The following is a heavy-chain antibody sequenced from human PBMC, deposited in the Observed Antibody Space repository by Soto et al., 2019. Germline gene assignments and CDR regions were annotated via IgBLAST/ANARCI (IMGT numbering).Heavy chain of an antibody. J-gene: IGHJ4*02. CDR2: IIPIHGTT. CDR3: ARGWGLVS. V-gene: IGHV1-69*01. Sequence: HMEQSGAEVRKPGSSVKVSCKPSGGSLTSYPMAWVRQAPGQGFEWMGGIIPIHGTTEYAQKFQGRVTITADEYTNSATLELTGRTAEDTAVYYCARGWGLVSWGQGTLVTVSS. D-gene: IGHD3-16*01. CDR1: GGSLTSYP.